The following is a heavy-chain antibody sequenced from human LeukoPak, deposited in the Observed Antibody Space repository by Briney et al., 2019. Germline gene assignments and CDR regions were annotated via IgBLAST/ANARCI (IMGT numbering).Heavy chain of an antibody. V-gene: IGHV3-33*06. J-gene: IGHJ3*02. CDR1: GFTFSSYG. CDR3: AKDLTPYCSGGSCYSSHGAFDI. Sequence: GRSLRLSCAASGFTFSSYGMHWVRQAPGKGLEWVAVIWYDESNKYYADSVKGRFTISRDNSKNTLYLQMNSLRAEDTAVYYCAKDLTPYCSGGSCYSSHGAFDIWGQGTLVTVSS. D-gene: IGHD2-15*01. CDR2: IWYDESNK.